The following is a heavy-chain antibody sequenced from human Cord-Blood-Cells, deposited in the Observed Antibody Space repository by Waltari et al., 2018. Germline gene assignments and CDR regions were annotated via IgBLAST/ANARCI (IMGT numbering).Heavy chain of an antibody. CDR3: ARQVWYGSGSYYNWFDP. CDR2: IYYSGST. V-gene: IGHV4-39*01. CDR1: GGSISSSSYY. J-gene: IGHJ5*02. D-gene: IGHD3-10*01. Sequence: QLQLQESGPGLVKPSEPLSLTCTVSGGSISSSSYYWGWIRQPPGEGMGWIGSIYYSGSTYYNPSLTSRVTISLDTSKKQFSLKLGSLTAADTAVYYCARQVWYGSGSYYNWFDPWGQGTLVTVSS.